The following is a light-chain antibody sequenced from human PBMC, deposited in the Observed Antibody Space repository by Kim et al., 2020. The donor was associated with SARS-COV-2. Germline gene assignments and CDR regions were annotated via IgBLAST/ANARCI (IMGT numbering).Light chain of an antibody. CDR2: LTS. J-gene: IGKJ1*01. Sequence: SVGATVTLTCRASQGIGSYLAWYQPKPGTAPTPLIFLTSNLHAGVPSQFLGSSSGADFTLTLNSLQPEDFATQYCLQDYDCPLAFGQGTKVDIK. CDR1: QGIGSY. CDR3: LQDYDCPLA. V-gene: IGKV1-6*01.